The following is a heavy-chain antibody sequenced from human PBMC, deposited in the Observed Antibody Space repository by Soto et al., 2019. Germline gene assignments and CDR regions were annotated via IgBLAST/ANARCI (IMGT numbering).Heavy chain of an antibody. CDR3: ARSSGVLLTY. D-gene: IGHD1-26*01. V-gene: IGHV4-61*01. J-gene: IGHJ4*02. CDR2: IYYSGST. Sequence: QVQLQESGPGLVKPSETLSLTCTVSGGSVSSDNYYWSWIRQPPGKGLEWIGYIYYSGSTNYNPSLKSRVTISLDTSKNQCSLKLSSVTAADTAVYFCARSSGVLLTYWGQGTLVTVSS. CDR1: GGSVSSDNYY.